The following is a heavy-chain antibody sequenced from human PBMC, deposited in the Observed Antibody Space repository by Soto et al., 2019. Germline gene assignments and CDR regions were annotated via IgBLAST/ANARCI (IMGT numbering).Heavy chain of an antibody. D-gene: IGHD2-8*01. V-gene: IGHV3-33*08. CDR1: GFTFRNHA. J-gene: IGHJ4*02. CDR2: IWYDGTSK. Sequence: GGSLRLSCAASGFTFRNHAMHWVRRAPGKGLEWVGLIWYDGTSKYYADSVKGRFTISRDNSKSTLYLEMNSLRVEDTAIYYCARDQGVVIIKDHWGQGTLVTVSS. CDR3: ARDQGVVIIKDH.